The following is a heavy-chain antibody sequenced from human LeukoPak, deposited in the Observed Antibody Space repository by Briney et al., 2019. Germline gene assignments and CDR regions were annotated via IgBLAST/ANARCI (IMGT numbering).Heavy chain of an antibody. D-gene: IGHD3-10*01. Sequence: GGSLRLSCAASGFTFSSYSMNWVRQAPGKGLEWVSCISSSSSTIYYADSVKGRFTISRDNAKNSLYLQMNSLRAEDTAVYYCARDPYYYGSGSYYNWFDPWGQGTLVTVSS. CDR3: ARDPYYYGSGSYYNWFDP. V-gene: IGHV3-48*04. CDR2: ISSSSSTI. J-gene: IGHJ5*02. CDR1: GFTFSSYS.